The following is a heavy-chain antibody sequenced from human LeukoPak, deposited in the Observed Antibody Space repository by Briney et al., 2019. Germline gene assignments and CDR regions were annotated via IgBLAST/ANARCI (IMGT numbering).Heavy chain of an antibody. CDR3: ARGSFPGTAMVNFDY. Sequence: ASVKVSCKASGYTFTSYYMHWVRQAPGQGLEWMGIINPSGGSTSYAQKFQGRATMTRDMSTSTVYMELSSLRSEDTAVYYCARGSFPGTAMVNFDYWGQGTLVTVSS. CDR2: INPSGGST. D-gene: IGHD5-18*01. J-gene: IGHJ4*02. CDR1: GYTFTSYY. V-gene: IGHV1-46*01.